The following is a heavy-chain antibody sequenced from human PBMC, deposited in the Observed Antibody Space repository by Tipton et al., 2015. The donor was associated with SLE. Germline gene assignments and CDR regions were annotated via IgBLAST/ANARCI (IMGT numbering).Heavy chain of an antibody. CDR3: AREVDYYDSSGYYYDAFDI. J-gene: IGHJ3*02. Sequence: TLSLTCTVSGGSISSGSYYWSWIRQPAGKGLEWIGSIYYSGSTYYNPSLKSRVTISVDTSKNQFSLKLSSVTAADTAVYYCAREVDYYDSSGYYYDAFDIWGQGTMVTVSS. CDR1: GGSISSGSYY. D-gene: IGHD3-22*01. V-gene: IGHV4-61*10. CDR2: IYYSGST.